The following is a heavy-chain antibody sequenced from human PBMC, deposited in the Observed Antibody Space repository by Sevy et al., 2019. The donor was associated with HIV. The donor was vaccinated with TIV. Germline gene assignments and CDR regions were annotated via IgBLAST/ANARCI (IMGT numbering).Heavy chain of an antibody. CDR2: IYYSGST. V-gene: IGHV4-39*02. D-gene: IGHD1-26*01. CDR3: AKDFVGATTRWFDP. CDR1: GGSISSSSYY. Sequence: SETLSLTCTVSGGSISSSSYYWGWIRQPPGKGLEWIGSIYYSGSTCYNPSLKSRVTISVDTSKNQFSRKLSSVTAADTAVYYCAKDFVGATTRWFDPWGQGTLVTVSS. J-gene: IGHJ5*02.